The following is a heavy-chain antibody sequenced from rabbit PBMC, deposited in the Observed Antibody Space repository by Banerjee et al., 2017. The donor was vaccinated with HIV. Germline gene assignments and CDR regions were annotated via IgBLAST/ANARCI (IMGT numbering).Heavy chain of an antibody. D-gene: IGHD4-1*01. CDR2: INTSSGNT. J-gene: IGHJ4*01. CDR3: ARDLAGVIGWNFGL. V-gene: IGHV1S40*01. Sequence: QSLEESGGDLVKPGASLTLTCTASGFSFSDWMCWVRQAPGKGLEWIGCINTSSGNTVYASWAKGRFTISKTSSTTVTLQMTSLTAADTATYFCARDLAGVIGWNFGLWGPGTLVTVS. CDR1: GFSFSDW.